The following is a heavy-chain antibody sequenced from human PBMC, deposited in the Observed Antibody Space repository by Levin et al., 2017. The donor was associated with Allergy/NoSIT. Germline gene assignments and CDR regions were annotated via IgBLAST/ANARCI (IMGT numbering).Heavy chain of an antibody. CDR1: GHPLRQLS. V-gene: IGHV1-24*01. D-gene: IGHD2-15*01. CDR2: FDPEDDET. Sequence: ASVKVSCKVSGHPLRQLSMHWVRQAPGKGLEWMGGFDPEDDETVYAQKFRGRVTMTEDTSTDTAYMGLSSLRSEDTAVYYCAREGGGFDFWGQGTLVTVSS. J-gene: IGHJ4*02. CDR3: AREGGGFDF.